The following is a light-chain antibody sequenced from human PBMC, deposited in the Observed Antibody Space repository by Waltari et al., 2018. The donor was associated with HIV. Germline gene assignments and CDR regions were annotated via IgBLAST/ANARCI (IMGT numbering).Light chain of an antibody. CDR3: SSYTSSSTPCV. J-gene: IGLJ3*02. CDR1: SSDVGGYIY. CDR2: DVS. V-gene: IGLV2-14*01. Sequence: QSALTQPASVSGSPGQSITISCTGTSSDVGGYIYVSWYQQHPGKAPKLMIYDVSNRPSGVSNRFSGSKSGTTASLTISVLQAEDEADYYCSSYTSSSTPCVFGGGTKLTVL.